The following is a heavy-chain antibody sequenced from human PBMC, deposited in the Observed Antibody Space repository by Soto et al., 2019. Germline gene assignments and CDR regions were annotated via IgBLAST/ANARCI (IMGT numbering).Heavy chain of an antibody. V-gene: IGHV1-69*01. Sequence: QVQLVQSGAEVKKPGSSVKVSCKASGGTFSSYAISWVRQAPGQGLEWMGGIIPIFGTANYAQKFQGRVTITADESTSTAYMELSSLRSEDTAVYYCARDRTAAGTAYYYYGMYVWGQGTTVTVSS. CDR3: ARDRTAAGTAYYYYGMYV. CDR2: IIPIFGTA. D-gene: IGHD6-13*01. CDR1: GGTFSSYA. J-gene: IGHJ6*02.